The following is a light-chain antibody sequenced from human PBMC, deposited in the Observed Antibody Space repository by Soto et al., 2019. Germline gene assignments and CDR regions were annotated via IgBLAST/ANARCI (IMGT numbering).Light chain of an antibody. CDR1: QSIGSN. V-gene: IGKV3-15*01. CDR2: GAS. CDR3: QQYNNWPIT. Sequence: EIVMTQSPATLSVSPGERATLSCRASQSIGSNLAWYQQKPGQSTRLLIYGASTRATGLPARFSGSGSGTEFTLTISSLQSEDFALYYCQQYNNWPITFGQGTRLEIK. J-gene: IGKJ5*01.